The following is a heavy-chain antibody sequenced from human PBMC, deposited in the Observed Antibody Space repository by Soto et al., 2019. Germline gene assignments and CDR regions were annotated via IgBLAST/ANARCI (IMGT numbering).Heavy chain of an antibody. CDR1: GFTFDDYA. D-gene: IGHD3-10*01. CDR3: AKSSYGPFDYYYGMDV. J-gene: IGHJ6*02. V-gene: IGHV3-9*01. CDR2: ISWNSGSI. Sequence: GGSLRLSCAASGFTFDDYAMHWVRQAPGKGLEWVSGISWNSGSIGYADSVKGRFTISRDNAKNSLYLQMNSLRAEDTALYYCAKSSYGPFDYYYGMDVWGQGTTVTVSS.